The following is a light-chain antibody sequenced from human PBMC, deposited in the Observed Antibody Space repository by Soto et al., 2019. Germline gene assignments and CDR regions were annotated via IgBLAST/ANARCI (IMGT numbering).Light chain of an antibody. CDR1: SSDVGAYNS. CDR2: DVS. Sequence: QSALTQPASVSGSPGQSIAISCTGTSSDVGAYNSVSWYQQYPGKAPKLMIHDVSNRPSGVSDRFSGSKSGNTASLTTSGLQAEDEADYYCSSYTSSNSYVFGSGTKVTVL. CDR3: SSYTSSNSYV. J-gene: IGLJ1*01. V-gene: IGLV2-14*01.